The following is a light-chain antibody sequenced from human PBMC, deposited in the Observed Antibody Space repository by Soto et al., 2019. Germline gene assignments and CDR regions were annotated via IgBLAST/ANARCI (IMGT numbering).Light chain of an antibody. V-gene: IGKV1-5*03. CDR3: QQYNDNWT. CDR1: QSISSW. Sequence: DIQMTQSPSTLSASVGDRVTITCRAGQSISSWLAWYQQKPGQAPKLLIYKASTSQSGVPSRFSGSGSGTEFTLAVSSLQPDDSATYYCQQYNDNWTFGQGTKV. CDR2: KAS. J-gene: IGKJ1*01.